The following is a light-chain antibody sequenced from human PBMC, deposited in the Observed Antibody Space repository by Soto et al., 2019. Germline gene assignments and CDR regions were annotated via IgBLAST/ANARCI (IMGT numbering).Light chain of an antibody. CDR1: QSISSN. CDR2: GAT. CDR3: QMYNNWVAT. J-gene: IGKJ4*01. Sequence: EMVMTQSPAILSVSPGERVTLSCRANQSISSNLAWYQQKPGHTPRLLIYGATTRATGIPARFSGSGSGTDFTLTINSLQSEDFAVYYCQMYNNWVATFGGGTKVEI. V-gene: IGKV3D-15*01.